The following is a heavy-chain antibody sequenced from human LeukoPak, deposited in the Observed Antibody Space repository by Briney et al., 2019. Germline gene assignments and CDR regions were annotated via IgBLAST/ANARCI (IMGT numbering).Heavy chain of an antibody. J-gene: IGHJ4*02. Sequence: SVKVSCKASGGSFSSYSISWVRQAPGQGLEWMGRIIPIVGTANYAQKFQGRVTITTDESTSTAYMELSSLRSEDTAVYYCAREGDGYNLFDYWGQGTLVTVSS. CDR3: AREGDGYNLFDY. D-gene: IGHD5-24*01. V-gene: IGHV1-69*16. CDR2: IIPIVGTA. CDR1: GGSFSSYS.